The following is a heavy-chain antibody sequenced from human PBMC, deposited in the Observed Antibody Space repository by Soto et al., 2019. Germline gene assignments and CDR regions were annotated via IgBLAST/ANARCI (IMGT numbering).Heavy chain of an antibody. J-gene: IGHJ3*02. V-gene: IGHV3-23*01. Sequence: PGGSLRLSCAASGFTFSSYAMSWVRQAPGKGLEWVSAISGSGGSTYYADSVNGRFTISRDNSKNTLYLQMNSLRAEDTAVYYCAKSVRPDSSGYYHHDAFDIWGQGTMVTVSS. D-gene: IGHD3-22*01. CDR2: ISGSGGST. CDR1: GFTFSSYA. CDR3: AKSVRPDSSGYYHHDAFDI.